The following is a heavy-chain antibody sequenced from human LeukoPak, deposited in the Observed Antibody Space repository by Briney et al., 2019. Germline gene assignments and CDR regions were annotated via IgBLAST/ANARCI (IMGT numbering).Heavy chain of an antibody. CDR1: GGTFSNYA. CDR2: IIPIFGTA. Sequence: SSVKVSCKASGGTFSNYAISWVRQAPGQGLEWMGGIIPIFGTANYAQKFQGRVTITADESTSTAYMELSSLRSEDTAVYYCARGPDYYDSSGCDYYYMDVWGKGTTVTVSS. D-gene: IGHD3-22*01. J-gene: IGHJ6*03. CDR3: ARGPDYYDSSGCDYYYMDV. V-gene: IGHV1-69*01.